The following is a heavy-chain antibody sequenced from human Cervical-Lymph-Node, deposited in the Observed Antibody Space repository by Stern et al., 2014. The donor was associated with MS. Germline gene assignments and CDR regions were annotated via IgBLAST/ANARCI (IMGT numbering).Heavy chain of an antibody. CDR3: ARVVAYNPAFIDY. Sequence: QLQLQESGPGLVKPSQTLSLTCTVSGGSISSGNYFWTWIRQPAGKGLEWIGRIYTSGSTNYNPSLESRVTISVDTSKNQFSLRLPSVTAADTAVYYCARVVAYNPAFIDYWGQGTLVTVSS. CDR1: GGSISSGNYF. D-gene: IGHD3-16*01. J-gene: IGHJ4*02. CDR2: IYTSGST. V-gene: IGHV4-61*02.